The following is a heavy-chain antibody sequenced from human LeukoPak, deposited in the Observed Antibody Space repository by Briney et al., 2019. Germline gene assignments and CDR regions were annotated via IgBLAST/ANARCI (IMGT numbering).Heavy chain of an antibody. CDR3: ARDVPPHDF. CDR2: ISYDGSNK. V-gene: IGHV3-30-3*01. J-gene: IGHJ4*02. Sequence: PGGSLRLSCAASGFTFSSYAMHWVRQAPGKGLEWVAVISYDGSNKYYADSVKGRFTISRDNSKNTLYLQMNSLRAEDTAVYYCARDVPPHDFWGQGTLVTVSS. CDR1: GFTFSSYA.